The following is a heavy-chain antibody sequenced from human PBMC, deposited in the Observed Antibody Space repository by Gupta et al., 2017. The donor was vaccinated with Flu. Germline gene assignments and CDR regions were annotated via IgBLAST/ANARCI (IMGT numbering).Heavy chain of an antibody. CDR3: VGGGFFLCDFWNGN. V-gene: IGHV3-64D*06. D-gene: IGHD3-3*01. J-gene: IGHJ4*02. Sequence: EVHLVESGGGSVQPGGSLRLACSASGFTFSSYNMHWVRQAPGKRLEFVAAIETDGGDTEYADSVKGRFTNSRDNSKNTLNLQMSSLRPEDKDKYYCVGGGFFLCDFWNGNWGQGTLVTVSS. CDR2: IETDGGDT. CDR1: GFTFSSYN.